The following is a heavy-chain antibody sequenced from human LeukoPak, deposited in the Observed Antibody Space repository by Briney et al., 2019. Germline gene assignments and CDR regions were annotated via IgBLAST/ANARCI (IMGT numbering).Heavy chain of an antibody. V-gene: IGHV4-34*01. J-gene: IGHJ5*02. CDR2: INHSGST. D-gene: IGHD2-15*01. CDR3: ARRGKSRIVVVVAATRHYNWFDP. Sequence: KPSETLSLTCAVYGGSFSGYYWSWIRQPPGKGLEWIGEINHSGSTNYNPSLRSRVTISVDTSKNQFSLKLSSVTAADTAVYYCARRGKSRIVVVVAATRHYNWFDPWGQGTLVTVSS. CDR1: GGSFSGYY.